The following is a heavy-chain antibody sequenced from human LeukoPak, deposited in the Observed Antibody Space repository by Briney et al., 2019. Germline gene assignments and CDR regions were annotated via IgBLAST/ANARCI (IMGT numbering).Heavy chain of an antibody. CDR1: GFTFSSYG. V-gene: IGHV3-30*02. J-gene: IGHJ4*02. CDR2: IRYDGSNK. D-gene: IGHD1-26*01. CDR3: ARENPYSGSYLDY. Sequence: GGSLRLSCAASGFTFSSYGMHWVRQAPGKGLEWVAFIRYDGSNKYYADSVKGRFTISRDNSKNTLYLQMNSLRTEDTAVYYCARENPYSGSYLDYWGQGTLVTVSS.